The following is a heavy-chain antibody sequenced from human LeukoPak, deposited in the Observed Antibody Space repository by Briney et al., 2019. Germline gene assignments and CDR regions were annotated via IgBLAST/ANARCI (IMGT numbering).Heavy chain of an antibody. V-gene: IGHV4-61*01. Sequence: PSQTLSLTCAVSGGSVNSGSYYWSWIRQHPGKGLEWIGYIYYTGITNYNPSLKSRVTISVDTSKNQFSLNLNSVTAADTAVYYCATSQCGSDCYLAGDYWGQGTLVTVSS. CDR3: ATSQCGSDCYLAGDY. CDR1: GGSVNSGSYY. J-gene: IGHJ4*02. CDR2: IYYTGIT. D-gene: IGHD2-21*02.